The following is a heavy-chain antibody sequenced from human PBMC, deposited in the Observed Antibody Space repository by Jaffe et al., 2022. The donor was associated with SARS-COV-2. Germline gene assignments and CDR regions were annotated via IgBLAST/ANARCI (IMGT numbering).Heavy chain of an antibody. CDR2: ISAYNGNT. V-gene: IGHV1-18*01. CDR3: ARELEYQLLSYYYGMDV. Sequence: QVQLVQSGAEVKKPGASVKVSCKASGYTFTSYGISWVRQAPGQGLEWMGWISAYNGNTNYAQKLQGRVTMTTDTSTSTAYMELRSLRSDDTAVYYCARELEYQLLSYYYGMDVWGQGTTVTVSS. J-gene: IGHJ6*02. D-gene: IGHD2-2*01. CDR1: GYTFTSYG.